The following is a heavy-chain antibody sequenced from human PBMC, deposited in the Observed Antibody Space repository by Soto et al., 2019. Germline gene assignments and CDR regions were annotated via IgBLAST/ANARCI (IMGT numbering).Heavy chain of an antibody. V-gene: IGHV3-9*01. Sequence: EVQLVESGGGLVQPGRSLRLSCVASGFMFENYAMHWVRQAPGQGLEWVSSIRWSSGGIDYADSVKGRFTVSRDNAKNSPYLQMNSLKPDDTALYYCAKDDSYAIDFWDQGTLVIVSS. J-gene: IGHJ4*02. CDR3: AKDDSYAIDF. CDR1: GFMFENYA. CDR2: IRWSSGGI. D-gene: IGHD2-2*01.